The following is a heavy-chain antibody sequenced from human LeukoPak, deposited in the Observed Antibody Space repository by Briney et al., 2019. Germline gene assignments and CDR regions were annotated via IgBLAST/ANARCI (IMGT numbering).Heavy chain of an antibody. CDR2: VYYNGIT. Sequence: PSETLSLTCTVSGVSISSYFWSWIRQPPGKGLEWFGYVYYNGITNYNPSLKSRVSISLDTSKNQFSLNLNSVTAADTAVYYCASQLGGTTFRWGQGTLVTVSS. CDR3: ASQLGGTTFR. CDR1: GVSISSYF. V-gene: IGHV4-59*01. J-gene: IGHJ4*02. D-gene: IGHD1-1*01.